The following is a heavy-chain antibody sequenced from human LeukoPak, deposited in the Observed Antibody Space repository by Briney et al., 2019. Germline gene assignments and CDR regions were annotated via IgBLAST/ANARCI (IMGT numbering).Heavy chain of an antibody. CDR1: VYTFTRYD. CDR3: ARGRRAAAGHNWFDP. J-gene: IGHJ5*02. V-gene: IGHV1-8*01. Sequence: ASVNVSCTASVYTFTRYDINWVRQPTGQGLAWVGWINPNSGNTGYAQKFQGTVTMTRNTSIRTAYMELSSRRSEDTAVYYCARGRRAAAGHNWFDPWGQGTLVTVSS. D-gene: IGHD6-13*01. CDR2: INPNSGNT.